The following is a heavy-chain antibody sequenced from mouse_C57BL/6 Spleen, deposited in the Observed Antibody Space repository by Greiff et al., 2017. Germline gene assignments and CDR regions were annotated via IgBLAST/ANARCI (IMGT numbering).Heavy chain of an antibody. V-gene: IGHV1-61*01. Sequence: QVQLQQPGAELVRPGSSVKLSCKASGYTFTSYWMDWVKQRPGQGLEWIGNIYPSDSETHYNQKFKDKATLTVDKSSSTAYMQLSSLTSEDSAVYYCARFENYGSSYGYFDVWGTETTVTVSS. CDR2: IYPSDSET. J-gene: IGHJ1*03. D-gene: IGHD1-1*01. CDR1: GYTFTSYW. CDR3: ARFENYGSSYGYFDV.